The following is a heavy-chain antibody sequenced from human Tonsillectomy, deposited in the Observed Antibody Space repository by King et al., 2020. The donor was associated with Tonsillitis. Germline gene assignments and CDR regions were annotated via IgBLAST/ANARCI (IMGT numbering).Heavy chain of an antibody. CDR2: ISGSGGST. D-gene: IGHD3-3*01. Sequence: VQLVESGGGLIQPGGSLRLSCAASGFTFSSYAMSWVRQAPGKGLEWGSGISGSGGSTYYADSVKGRFAISRGNSKNTLYLQMNSLRAEDTAVYYCAKDRDFWSPHGMDVWGQGTTVTVSS. V-gene: IGHV3-23*04. J-gene: IGHJ6*02. CDR1: GFTFSSYA. CDR3: AKDRDFWSPHGMDV.